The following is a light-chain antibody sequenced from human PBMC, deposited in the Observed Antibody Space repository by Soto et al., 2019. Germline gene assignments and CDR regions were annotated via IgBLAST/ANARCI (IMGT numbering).Light chain of an antibody. CDR1: QNVYTN. Sequence: ETVMTQSPAPLSVFPGETPPPSFQASQNVYTNLAWYQQKPGQAPRLVLYGASTRATGVPARFSGSGSGTEFTLTISCLQSEDFATYYCQQLKSNLITFGQGTRLEIK. J-gene: IGKJ5*01. CDR3: QQLKSNLIT. V-gene: IGKV3-15*01. CDR2: GAS.